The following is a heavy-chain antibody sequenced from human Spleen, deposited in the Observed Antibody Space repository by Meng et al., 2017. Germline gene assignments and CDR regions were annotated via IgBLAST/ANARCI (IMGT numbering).Heavy chain of an antibody. CDR2: INTYNGNP. J-gene: IGHJ4*02. CDR3: ARHRSSSWSDY. D-gene: IGHD6-13*01. V-gene: IGHV7-4-1*02. Sequence: QVQLVQSVYELKKPVASVKDSCKASGYSFTAYAMAWVRQVPGQGLEWMGWINTYNGNPTYAQDFTGRFVFSLDTSVSTAYLQISGLKAEDTAVYYCARHRSSSWSDYWGQGTLVTVSS. CDR1: GYSFTAYA.